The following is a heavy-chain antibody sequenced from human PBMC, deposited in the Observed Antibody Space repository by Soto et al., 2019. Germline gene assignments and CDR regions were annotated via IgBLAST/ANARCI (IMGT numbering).Heavy chain of an antibody. Sequence: SETLSLTCTVSGGSISSSSYYWGWIRQPPGKGLECIGSIYYSGSTYYNPSLKSRVTISVDTSKNQFSLKLSSVTAADTAVYYCARPPEKNCSGGSCYAFDIWGQGTMVTVSS. CDR1: GGSISSSSYY. J-gene: IGHJ3*02. D-gene: IGHD2-15*01. V-gene: IGHV4-39*01. CDR3: ARPPEKNCSGGSCYAFDI. CDR2: IYYSGST.